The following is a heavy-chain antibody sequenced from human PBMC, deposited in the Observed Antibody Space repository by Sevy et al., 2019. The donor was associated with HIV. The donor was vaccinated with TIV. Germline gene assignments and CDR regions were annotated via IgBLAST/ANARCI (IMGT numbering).Heavy chain of an antibody. Sequence: SETLSLTCTVSGGSISSYYWSWIRQPPGKGLEWIGYIYYSGSTNYNPSLKSRVTISVDTSKNQFSLKLSSVTAADTAVYYCARARVTYYDFWSGYYTYYYYGMDVWGQGTTVTVSS. CDR1: GGSISSYY. V-gene: IGHV4-59*01. CDR2: IYYSGST. CDR3: ARARVTYYDFWSGYYTYYYYGMDV. D-gene: IGHD3-3*01. J-gene: IGHJ6*02.